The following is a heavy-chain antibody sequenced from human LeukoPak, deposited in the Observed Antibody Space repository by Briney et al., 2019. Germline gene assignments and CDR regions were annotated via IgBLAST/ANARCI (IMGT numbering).Heavy chain of an antibody. CDR2: IYYRGSP. CDR1: GDSISSSNSY. J-gene: IGHJ3*01. V-gene: IGHV4-39*01. CDR3: ARQIPLQQQLLLRYAFDV. D-gene: IGHD6-13*01. Sequence: SETLSLTCTVSGDSISSSNSYWGWIRQPPGKGLEWIGGIYYRGSPYYTPSLKSRVTISVDTSKNQFSLKVSSVTAADTAVYYCARQIPLQQQLLLRYAFDVWGQGTMVTVSS.